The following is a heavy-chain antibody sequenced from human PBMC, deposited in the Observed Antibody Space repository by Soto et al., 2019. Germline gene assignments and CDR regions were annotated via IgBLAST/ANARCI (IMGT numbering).Heavy chain of an antibody. CDR2: IYYSGST. V-gene: IGHV4-39*01. CDR1: GGSISSSSYY. J-gene: IGHJ5*02. CDR3: TRDSSSWYIVAGWFDP. Sequence: NPSETLSLTCTVSGGSISSSSYYWGWIRQPPGKGLEWIGSIYYSGSTYYTPSLKSRVTISVDTSKNQFSLKLSSVTAADTAVYYCTRDSSSWYIVAGWFDPWGQGTLVTVSS. D-gene: IGHD6-13*01.